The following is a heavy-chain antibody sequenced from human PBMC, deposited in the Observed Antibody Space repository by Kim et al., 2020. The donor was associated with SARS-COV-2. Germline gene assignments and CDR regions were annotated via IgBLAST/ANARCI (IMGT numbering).Heavy chain of an antibody. CDR2: ISSSSSYI. Sequence: GGSLRLSCAASGFTFSSYSMNWVRQAPGKGLEWVSSISSSSSYIYYADSVKGRFTISRDNAKNSLYLQMNSLRAEDTAVYYCARDYSNNPDFDYWGQGTLVTVSS. D-gene: IGHD4-4*01. V-gene: IGHV3-21*01. CDR1: GFTFSSYS. CDR3: ARDYSNNPDFDY. J-gene: IGHJ4*02.